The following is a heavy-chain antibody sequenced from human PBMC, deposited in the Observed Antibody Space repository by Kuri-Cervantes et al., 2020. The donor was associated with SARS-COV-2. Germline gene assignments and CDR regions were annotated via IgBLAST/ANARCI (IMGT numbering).Heavy chain of an antibody. V-gene: IGHV4-61*02. Sequence: SETLSLTCNVSGGSLNSRSYYWSWIRQPAGKGLEWIGRIYTSGSSNYNPSLKSRVTISVDTSKEQFSLKLSSVTAADTAVYYCARDSRYCSSTSCMNWFDPWGQGTLVTVSS. CDR1: GGSLNSRSYY. J-gene: IGHJ5*02. D-gene: IGHD2-2*01. CDR3: ARDSRYCSSTSCMNWFDP. CDR2: IYTSGSS.